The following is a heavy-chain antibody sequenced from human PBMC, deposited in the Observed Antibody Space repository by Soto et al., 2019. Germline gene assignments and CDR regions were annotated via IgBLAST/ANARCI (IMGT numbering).Heavy chain of an antibody. D-gene: IGHD3-22*01. CDR1: GFPFSSYA. CDR3: ATLPDSSAKWRFDY. Sequence: SLRLSCAASGFPFSSYAMSWVRQAPGKGLEWVAVICGDGSNKYYADSVKGRFTISRDNSKNTLYLQMNSPRAEDTAVYYCATLPDSSAKWRFDYWGQGTLVTVSS. CDR2: ICGDGSNK. J-gene: IGHJ4*02. V-gene: IGHV3-30*04.